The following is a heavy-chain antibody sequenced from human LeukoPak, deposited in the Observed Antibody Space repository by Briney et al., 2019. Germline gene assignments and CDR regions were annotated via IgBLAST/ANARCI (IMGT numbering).Heavy chain of an antibody. J-gene: IGHJ4*02. Sequence: SETLSLTCTVSGGSISSYYWSWIRQPPGKGLEWIGYIYYSGSTNYNPSLKSRVTISVDTSKNQFSLKLSSVTAADTAVYYCARDMACSSGSCYSSDWGQGTLVTVSS. CDR2: IYYSGST. CDR3: ARDMACSSGSCYSSD. CDR1: GGSISSYY. D-gene: IGHD2-15*01. V-gene: IGHV4-59*01.